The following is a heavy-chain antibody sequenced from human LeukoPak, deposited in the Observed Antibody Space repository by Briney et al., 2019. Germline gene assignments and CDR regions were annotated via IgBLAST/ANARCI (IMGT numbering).Heavy chain of an antibody. CDR1: GFPFSNYA. V-gene: IGHV3-23*01. Sequence: GGSLRLSCAASGFPFSNYAMSWVRQAPGEGLEWVSVISGSGGSTYYADSVKGRFTISRDNSKDTLYLQMNSLRAEDTAVYFCAKDHTSWYYPFDSWGQGTLVTVSS. CDR3: AKDHTSWYYPFDS. CDR2: ISGSGGST. J-gene: IGHJ4*02. D-gene: IGHD6-13*01.